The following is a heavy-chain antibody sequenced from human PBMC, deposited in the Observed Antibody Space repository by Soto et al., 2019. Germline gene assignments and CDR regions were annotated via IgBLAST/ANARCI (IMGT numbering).Heavy chain of an antibody. D-gene: IGHD6-6*01. Sequence: QVQLQESGPGLVKPSETLSLTCTVSGGSVSSGSYYWSWIRQPPGKGLGWIGYIYYSGSTNYNPSLKSRVTISVDTSKNQFSLKLSSVTAADTAVYYCASSSSGDYYYYGMDVWGQGTTVTVSS. CDR2: IYYSGST. V-gene: IGHV4-61*01. CDR1: GGSVSSGSYY. CDR3: ASSSSGDYYYYGMDV. J-gene: IGHJ6*02.